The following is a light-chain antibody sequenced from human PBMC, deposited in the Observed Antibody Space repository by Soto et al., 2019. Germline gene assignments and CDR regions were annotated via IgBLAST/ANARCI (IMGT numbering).Light chain of an antibody. J-gene: IGLJ2*01. CDR2: YDS. Sequence: SYELTQPPSVSVAPGKTARITCGGNNIGSKSVHWSQQKPGQAPVLVIYYDSDRPSGIPERFSGSNSGNTATLTISRVEAGDEADYYCQVWDSSSDHVVFGGGTKLTVL. CDR1: NIGSKS. V-gene: IGLV3-21*04. CDR3: QVWDSSSDHVV.